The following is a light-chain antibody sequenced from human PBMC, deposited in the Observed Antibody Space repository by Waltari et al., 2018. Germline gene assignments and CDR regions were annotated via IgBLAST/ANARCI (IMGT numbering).Light chain of an antibody. CDR2: SID. J-gene: IGLJ3*02. Sequence: QSVLTQPPSASGTPGQRVSFSCSGGSSHIGVTAVNWYQQLPGTAPKLLIQSIDQRPSGVPDRFSGSKSGTSASLAISGLQSEDEADYFCSTWDDILGGPVFGGGTKVTVL. CDR1: SSHIGVTA. V-gene: IGLV1-44*01. CDR3: STWDDILGGPV.